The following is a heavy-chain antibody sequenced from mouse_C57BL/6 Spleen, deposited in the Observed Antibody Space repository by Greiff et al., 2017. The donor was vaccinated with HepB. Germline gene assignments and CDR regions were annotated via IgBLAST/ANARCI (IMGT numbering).Heavy chain of an antibody. J-gene: IGHJ3*01. Sequence: SGTVLARPGASVKMSCKTSGYTFTSYWMHWVKQRPGQGLEWIGAIYPGNSDTSYNQKLKGKAKLTAVTSASTAYMELSSLTNEDSAVYYCTTFTTVVATRFAYWGQGTLVTVSA. CDR2: IYPGNSDT. V-gene: IGHV1-5*01. CDR3: TTFTTVVATRFAY. D-gene: IGHD1-1*01. CDR1: GYTFTSYW.